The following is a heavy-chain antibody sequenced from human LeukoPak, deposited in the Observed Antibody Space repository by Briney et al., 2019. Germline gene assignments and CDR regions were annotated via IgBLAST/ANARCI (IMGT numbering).Heavy chain of an antibody. Sequence: GGSLRLSCAASGFTFDDYTMHWVRQAPGKGLEWVSLISWDGGSTYYADSVKGRFTISRDNSKNSLYLQMNSLRTEDTALYYCAKDMGYSSSCFDYWGQGTLVPVSS. V-gene: IGHV3-43*01. CDR3: AKDMGYSSSCFDY. J-gene: IGHJ4*02. CDR1: GFTFDDYT. CDR2: ISWDGGST. D-gene: IGHD6-6*01.